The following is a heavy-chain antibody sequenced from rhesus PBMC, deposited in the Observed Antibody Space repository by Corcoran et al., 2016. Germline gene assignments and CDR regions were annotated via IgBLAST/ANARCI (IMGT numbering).Heavy chain of an antibody. J-gene: IGHJ4*01. CDR3: ARSIAAAGMSFDY. Sequence: QVQLQESGPGVVKPSETLSLTCAVSGGSISSGYDWSWIRQPPGTGLEWIGYIYGSSWSTNYNPSRKTRVTISKNASKNQFYLKLSSVTAADTAVYYCARSIAAAGMSFDYWGQGVLVTVSS. CDR1: GGSISSGYD. CDR2: IYGSSWST. V-gene: IGHV4-76*01. D-gene: IGHD6-25*01.